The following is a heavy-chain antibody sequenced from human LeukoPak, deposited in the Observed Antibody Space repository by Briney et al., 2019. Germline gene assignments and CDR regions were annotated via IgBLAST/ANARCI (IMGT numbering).Heavy chain of an antibody. Sequence: PGGSLRLSCAASGFTFDNYAMQWVRQAPGKGLDWVSLISGDGCRTYYADSVKGRVTISRDNTKNSLYVEVNSLRSDYRAVYYCSTSSSWYFGEYWGKGTLLTVSS. D-gene: IGHD6-13*01. V-gene: IGHV3-43*02. J-gene: IGHJ4*02. CDR3: STSSSWYFGEY. CDR1: GFTFDNYA. CDR2: ISGDGCRT.